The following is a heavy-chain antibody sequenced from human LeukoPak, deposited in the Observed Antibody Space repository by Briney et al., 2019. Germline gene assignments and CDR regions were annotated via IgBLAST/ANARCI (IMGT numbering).Heavy chain of an antibody. CDR3: ARETSREQYYFDY. CDR2: INAGNGNT. CDR1: GYTFTSYA. Sequence: GAPVKVSCKASGYTFTSYAMHWVRQAPGQRLDWMGWINAGNGNTKYSQKFQGRVTITRDTSASTAYMELSSLRSEDTAVYYCARETSREQYYFDYWGQGTLVTVSS. J-gene: IGHJ4*02. V-gene: IGHV1-3*01. D-gene: IGHD1-26*01.